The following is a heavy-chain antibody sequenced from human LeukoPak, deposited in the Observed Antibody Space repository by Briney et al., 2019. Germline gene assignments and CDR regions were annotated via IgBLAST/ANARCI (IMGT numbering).Heavy chain of an antibody. V-gene: IGHV4-39*01. CDR1: GGSISSSSYY. J-gene: IGHJ3*02. D-gene: IGHD3-3*01. Sequence: SETLSLTCGVSGGSISSSSYYWGWIRQPPGKGLEWVGTIYYSGSTYYNPSLKSRVTISVDTSKNQFSLKLSSVTAADTAVYYCAAVYYDFWSEGFDIWGQGTMVTVSS. CDR2: IYYSGST. CDR3: AAVYYDFWSEGFDI.